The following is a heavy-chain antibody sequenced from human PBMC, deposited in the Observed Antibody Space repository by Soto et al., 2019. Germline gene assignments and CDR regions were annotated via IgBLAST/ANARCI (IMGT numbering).Heavy chain of an antibody. J-gene: IGHJ6*02. D-gene: IGHD2-2*02. CDR3: ARAGVRICSSTSCYTEPRGMDV. Sequence: GGSLRLSCAASGFTFSSYAMHWVRQAPGKGLEWVAVISYDGSNKYYADSVKGRFTISRDNSKNTLYLQMNSLRAEDTAVYYCARAGVRICSSTSCYTEPRGMDVWGQGTTVTVSS. CDR1: GFTFSSYA. V-gene: IGHV3-30-3*01. CDR2: ISYDGSNK.